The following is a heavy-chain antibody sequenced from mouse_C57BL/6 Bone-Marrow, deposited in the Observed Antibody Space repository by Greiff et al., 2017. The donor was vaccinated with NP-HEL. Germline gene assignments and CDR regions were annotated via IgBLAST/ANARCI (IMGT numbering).Heavy chain of an antibody. Sequence: QVQLQQPGAELVMPGASVKLSCKASGYTFTSYWMHWVKQRPGQGLEWIGEIDPSDSYTNYNQKFKGKSTLTVDKSSSTAYMQLSSLTSEDSAVYYCASYYGISFAYWGQGTLVTVSA. CDR1: GYTFTSYW. CDR3: ASYYGISFAY. D-gene: IGHD1-1*01. CDR2: IDPSDSYT. J-gene: IGHJ3*01. V-gene: IGHV1-69*01.